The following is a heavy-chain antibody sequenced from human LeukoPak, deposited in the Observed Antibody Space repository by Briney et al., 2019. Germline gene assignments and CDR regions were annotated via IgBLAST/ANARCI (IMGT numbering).Heavy chain of an antibody. D-gene: IGHD3-22*01. V-gene: IGHV4-31*02. CDR2: VHYSGST. J-gene: IGHJ5*02. Sequence: TWVRQHPGKGLEWIGYVHYSGSTYYNPSLKSRVTISVDTSKNQFSLRLSSVTASDTAVYYCTKYYYDTSGYSNWFDPWGQGTLVTVSS. CDR3: TKYYYDTSGYSNWFDP.